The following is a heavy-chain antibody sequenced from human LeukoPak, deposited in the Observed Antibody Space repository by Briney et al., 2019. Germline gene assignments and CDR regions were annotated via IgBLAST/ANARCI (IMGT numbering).Heavy chain of an antibody. Sequence: ASVKVSCKASGYSFTSYDIYWVRQATGQGLEWMGWMKPNRGNTGYAQKFQGRVTMTKNTSISTAYMKLSSLRSEDTAVYYCARAPILSGRGQKRYWFDPWGQGTLVTVSS. D-gene: IGHD5/OR15-5a*01. CDR1: GYSFTSYD. CDR2: MKPNRGNT. V-gene: IGHV1-8*01. J-gene: IGHJ5*02. CDR3: ARAPILSGRGQKRYWFDP.